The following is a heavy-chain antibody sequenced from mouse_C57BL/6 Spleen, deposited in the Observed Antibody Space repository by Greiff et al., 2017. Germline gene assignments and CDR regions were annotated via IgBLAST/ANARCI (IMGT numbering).Heavy chain of an antibody. V-gene: IGHV5-4*01. CDR1: GFTFSSYA. CDR3: ARDPNYYGSSYSYFDY. D-gene: IGHD1-1*01. CDR2: ISDGGSYT. Sequence: EVKLMESGGGLVKPGGSLKLSCAASGFTFSSYAMSWVRQTPEKRLEWVATISDGGSYTYYPDNVKGRFTISRDNAKNNLYLQMSHLKSEDTAMYYCARDPNYYGSSYSYFDYWGQGTTLTVSS. J-gene: IGHJ2*01.